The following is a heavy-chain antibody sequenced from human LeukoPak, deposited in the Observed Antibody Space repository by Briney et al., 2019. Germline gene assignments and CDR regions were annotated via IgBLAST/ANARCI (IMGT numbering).Heavy chain of an antibody. Sequence: GGSLRLSCAASGFTFSSSWMHWVRQAPGKGLVWVSRITRDGSSTTYADSVKGRFTTPRDNAKSTLYLQMDSLRDDDTAVYYCARDPGYESWSPFWGGMDVWGNGTTVIVSS. CDR2: ITRDGSST. CDR1: GFTFSSSW. J-gene: IGHJ6*04. V-gene: IGHV3-74*01. CDR3: ARDPGYESWSPFWGGMDV. D-gene: IGHD3-16*01.